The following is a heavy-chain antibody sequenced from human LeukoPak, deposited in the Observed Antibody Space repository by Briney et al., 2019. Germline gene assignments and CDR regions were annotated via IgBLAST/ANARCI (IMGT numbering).Heavy chain of an antibody. J-gene: IGHJ5*02. V-gene: IGHV4-34*01. CDR3: ASGGSGSYFNWFDP. D-gene: IGHD3-10*01. Sequence: SETLSLTCAVYGGSFSGYYWSWIRQPPGKGLEWIGEINHSGGTNYNPSLKSRVTISVDTSKNQFSLKLSSVTAADTAVYYCASGGSGSYFNWFDPWGQGTLVIVSS. CDR2: INHSGGT. CDR1: GGSFSGYY.